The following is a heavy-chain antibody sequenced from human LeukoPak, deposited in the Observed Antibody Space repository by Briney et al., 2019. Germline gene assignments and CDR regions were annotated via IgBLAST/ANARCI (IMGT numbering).Heavy chain of an antibody. Sequence: ASVKVSCKASGYIFTSYGISWVRRAPGQGLEWMGWISVYNGNTSYPQRLQGRVTMTTDTSTTTAYMELRSLRSDDTAVYYCARDINGYYYDSHGYYPTDLWGQGTLVTVSS. V-gene: IGHV1-18*01. CDR3: ARDINGYYYDSHGYYPTDL. D-gene: IGHD3-22*01. J-gene: IGHJ5*02. CDR1: GYIFTSYG. CDR2: ISVYNGNT.